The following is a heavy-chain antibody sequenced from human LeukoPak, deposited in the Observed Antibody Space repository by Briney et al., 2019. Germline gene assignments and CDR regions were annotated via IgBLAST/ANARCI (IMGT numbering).Heavy chain of an antibody. CDR3: ARAARTYCSSTSCMAGFDY. Sequence: SETLSLTCAVYGGSFSGYYWSWIRQPPGKGLEWIGEITHSGSTNYNPSLKSRVTISVDTSKNQFSLKLSSVTAADTAVYYCARAARTYCSSTSCMAGFDYWGQGTLVTVSS. J-gene: IGHJ4*02. D-gene: IGHD2-2*01. CDR1: GGSFSGYY. V-gene: IGHV4-34*01. CDR2: ITHSGST.